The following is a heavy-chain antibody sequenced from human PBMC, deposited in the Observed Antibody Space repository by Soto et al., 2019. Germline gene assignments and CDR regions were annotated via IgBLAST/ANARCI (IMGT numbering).Heavy chain of an antibody. V-gene: IGHV3-21*01. D-gene: IGHD2-15*01. Sequence: VGSLRLSCAASGFTFSSYSMNWVRQAPGKGLEWVSSISSSSSYIYYADSVKGRFTISRDNAKNSLYLQMNSLRAEDTAVYYCARDARIFGMDVWGQGTTVTVSS. CDR2: ISSSSSYI. CDR1: GFTFSSYS. CDR3: ARDARIFGMDV. J-gene: IGHJ6*02.